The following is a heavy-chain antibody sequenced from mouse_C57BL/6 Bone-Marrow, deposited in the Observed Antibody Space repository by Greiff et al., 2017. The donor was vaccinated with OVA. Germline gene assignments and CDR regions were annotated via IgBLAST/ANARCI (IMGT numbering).Heavy chain of an antibody. CDR3: ARKDDGYYYFDY. CDR1: GYTFTSYW. D-gene: IGHD2-3*01. CDR2: IYPSDSET. V-gene: IGHV1-61*01. J-gene: IGHJ2*01. Sequence: VQLQQSGAELVRPGSSVKLSCKASGYTFTSYWMDWVKQRPGQGLEWIGNIYPSDSETHYNQKFKDKATLTVDKSSSTAYMQLSSLTSEDSAVYYGARKDDGYYYFDYWGQGTTLTVSS.